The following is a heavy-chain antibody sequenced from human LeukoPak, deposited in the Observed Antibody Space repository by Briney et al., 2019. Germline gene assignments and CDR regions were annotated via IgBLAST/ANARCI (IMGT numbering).Heavy chain of an antibody. D-gene: IGHD6-19*01. V-gene: IGHV4-59*01. J-gene: IGHJ6*02. CDR3: ARDSSSIAVVPYYGVDV. CDR1: GGSISSYY. CDR2: IYYSGST. Sequence: SETLSLTCTVSGGSISSYYWSWIRQPPGKGLEWIGYIYYSGSTNYNPSLKSRVTISVDTSKNQFSLKLSSVTAADTAVYYCARDSSSIAVVPYYGVDVWGQGTTVTVSS.